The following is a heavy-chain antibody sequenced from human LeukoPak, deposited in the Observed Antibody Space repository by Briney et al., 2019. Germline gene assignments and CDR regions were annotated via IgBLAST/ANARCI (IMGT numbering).Heavy chain of an antibody. V-gene: IGHV1-69*05. CDR3: VTVYDSSGYLYYFDY. J-gene: IGHJ4*02. CDR2: IIPIFGTA. Sequence: SVKVSCKASGGTFSSYAISWVRQAPGQGLDWMGGIIPIFGTANYAQKFQGRVTITTDESTSTAYMELSSLRSEDTAVYYCVTVYDSSGYLYYFDYWGQGTLVTVSS. CDR1: GGTFSSYA. D-gene: IGHD3-22*01.